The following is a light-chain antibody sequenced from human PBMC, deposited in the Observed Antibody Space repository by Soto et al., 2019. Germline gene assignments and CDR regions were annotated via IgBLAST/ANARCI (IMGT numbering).Light chain of an antibody. J-gene: IGKJ4*01. CDR2: TTS. V-gene: IGKV1-12*01. Sequence: DIQMTQSPSSVSASVGDRVTITCRASQGISSWLAWYQVKPGKAPKLLIYTTSSLQSGVPSRFRGSGSGTDFPLTISSLQPEDFATYYCQQDYSFPLTFGGGTKVEMK. CDR3: QQDYSFPLT. CDR1: QGISSW.